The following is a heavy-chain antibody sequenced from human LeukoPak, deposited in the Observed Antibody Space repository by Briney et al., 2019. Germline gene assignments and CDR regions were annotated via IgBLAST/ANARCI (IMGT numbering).Heavy chain of an antibody. CDR1: GYSISSGYY. Sequence: SETLSLTCTVSGYSISSGYYWGWIRQPPGKGLEWIGSIYHSGSTYYNPSLKSRVTISVDTSKNQFSLKLSSVTAADTAVYYCASGYSSSWYEPGWFDPWGQGTLVTVSS. V-gene: IGHV4-38-2*02. J-gene: IGHJ5*02. CDR3: ASGYSSSWYEPGWFDP. D-gene: IGHD6-13*01. CDR2: IYHSGST.